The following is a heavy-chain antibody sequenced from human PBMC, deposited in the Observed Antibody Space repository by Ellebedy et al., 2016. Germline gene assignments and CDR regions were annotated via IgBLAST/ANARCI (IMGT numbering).Heavy chain of an antibody. D-gene: IGHD1-26*01. CDR2: INQDGSER. Sequence: GESLKISXAASGFSFSNYWMSWVRQAPGKGLEWVANINQDGSERQYVDSVKGRFTISRDNAKNSLYLQMNSLRAEDTAVYYCARDLGYYKFESWGQGTLVTVSS. CDR1: GFSFSNYW. V-gene: IGHV3-7*01. CDR3: ARDLGYYKFES. J-gene: IGHJ4*02.